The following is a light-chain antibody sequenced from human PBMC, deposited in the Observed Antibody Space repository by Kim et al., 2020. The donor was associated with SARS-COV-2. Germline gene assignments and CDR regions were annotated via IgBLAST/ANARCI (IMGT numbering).Light chain of an antibody. V-gene: IGLV4-69*01. CDR1: SGHSSYA. Sequence: QLVLTQSPSASASLGASVTLTCTLSSGHSSYAIAWHQQQPEKGPRYLMKLNSDGRHSKGDGIPDRFSGSSSGAERYLTISSLQSEDEADYYCQTWSTGIGFGGGTKLTVL. CDR3: QTWSTGIG. J-gene: IGLJ3*02. CDR2: LNSDGRH.